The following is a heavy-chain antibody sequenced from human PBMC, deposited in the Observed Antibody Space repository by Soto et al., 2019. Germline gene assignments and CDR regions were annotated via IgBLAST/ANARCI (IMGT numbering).Heavy chain of an antibody. D-gene: IGHD5-18*01. Sequence: PSETLSLTCAVYGGSFSGYYWSWIRQPPGKGLEWIGEINHSGSTNYNPSLKSRVTISVDTSKNQFSLKLSSVTAADTAVYYCARGLDSYADDAFDIWGQGTMVTVSS. V-gene: IGHV4-34*01. CDR3: ARGLDSYADDAFDI. J-gene: IGHJ3*02. CDR1: GGSFSGYY. CDR2: INHSGST.